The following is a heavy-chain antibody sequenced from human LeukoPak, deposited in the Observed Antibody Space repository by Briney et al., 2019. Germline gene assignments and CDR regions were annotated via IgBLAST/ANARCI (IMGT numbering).Heavy chain of an antibody. CDR1: GGSISSYY. V-gene: IGHV4-4*07. CDR3: ARDISVAGSFLLFDY. CDR2: IYTSGSS. Sequence: SETLSLTCTASGGSISSYYWSWIRQPAGKGLEWIGRIYTSGSSNSNPSLKSRVTESADTSKNQFSLKLSSVTAADTAVYYCARDISVAGSFLLFDYWGQGALVTVSS. J-gene: IGHJ4*02. D-gene: IGHD6-19*01.